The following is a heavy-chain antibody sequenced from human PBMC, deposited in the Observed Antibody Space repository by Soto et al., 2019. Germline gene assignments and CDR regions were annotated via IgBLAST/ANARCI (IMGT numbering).Heavy chain of an antibody. J-gene: IGHJ4*02. CDR3: ARLRTAERYLQY. V-gene: IGHV2-26*01. D-gene: IGHD1-1*01. CDR1: GYSLINARLG. Sequence: QITLKESGPVLVKSTETLTLTCTVSGYSLINARLGVAWIRHPPGKALEWLAHIFSNDEKSYNTALERSITIYKEISSNQVVLTMTNMDPVDTATYYCARLRTAERYLQYWGQGTLVTVTS. CDR2: IFSNDEK.